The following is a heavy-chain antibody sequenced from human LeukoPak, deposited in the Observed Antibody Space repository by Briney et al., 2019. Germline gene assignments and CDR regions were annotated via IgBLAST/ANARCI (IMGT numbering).Heavy chain of an antibody. CDR2: FDPEDGET. J-gene: IGHJ4*02. Sequence: ASVKVSCKVSGYTLTELSMHWVRQAPGKGLEWMRGFDPEDGETIYAQKFQGRVTMTRDTSSNSAYMDLTRLKSDDTAVYYCARARVPIAVAGLYYFDYWGQGALVTVSS. CDR3: ARARVPIAVAGLYYFDY. D-gene: IGHD6-19*01. CDR1: GYTLTELS. V-gene: IGHV1-24*01.